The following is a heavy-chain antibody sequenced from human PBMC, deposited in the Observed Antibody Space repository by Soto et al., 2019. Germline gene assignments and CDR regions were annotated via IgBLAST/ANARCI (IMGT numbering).Heavy chain of an antibody. J-gene: IGHJ6*02. Sequence: LGESLKISCKGSGYSFTSYWISWVRQMPGKGLEWMGRIDPSDSYTNYSPSFQGHVTISADKSISTAYLQWSSLKASDTAMYYCARPRRSGSYYAYYYYGMDVWGQGTTVTVSS. CDR3: ARPRRSGSYYAYYYYGMDV. V-gene: IGHV5-10-1*01. CDR2: IDPSDSYT. CDR1: GYSFTSYW. D-gene: IGHD1-26*01.